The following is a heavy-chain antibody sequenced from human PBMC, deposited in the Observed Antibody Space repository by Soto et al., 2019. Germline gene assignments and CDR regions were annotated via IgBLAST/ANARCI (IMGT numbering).Heavy chain of an antibody. D-gene: IGHD3-10*01. CDR3: APWFGAFDY. V-gene: IGHV3-30*03. Sequence: QVQLVESGGGVVQPGRSLRLSCAASGLTFSSYGLHWVRQAPGKGLEWVAVISYDGSNKYYADSVKGRFTISRDNSKTTLYLQMNSLRAEDTAVYYCAPWFGAFDYWGQGTLVTVSS. CDR2: ISYDGSNK. J-gene: IGHJ4*02. CDR1: GLTFSSYG.